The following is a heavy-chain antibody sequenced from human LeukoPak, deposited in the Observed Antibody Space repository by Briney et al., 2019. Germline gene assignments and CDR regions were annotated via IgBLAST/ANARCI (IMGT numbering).Heavy chain of an antibody. Sequence: PSETLSFTGTVSGGPISSGGYYWTGIRHPPGKGLEWIGRIYTSGSTNYNPSLKSRVTISVDTSKNQFSLKLSSVTAADTAVYYCARAFYPGYYSYMAVWGKGTTVTVSS. CDR1: GGPISSGGYY. CDR3: ARAFYPGYYSYMAV. CDR2: IYTSGST. V-gene: IGHV4-61*02. D-gene: IGHD3-3*02. J-gene: IGHJ6*03.